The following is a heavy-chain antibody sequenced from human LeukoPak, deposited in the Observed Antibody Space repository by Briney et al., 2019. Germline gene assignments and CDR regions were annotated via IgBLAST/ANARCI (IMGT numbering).Heavy chain of an antibody. CDR1: GFTFSSYS. V-gene: IGHV3-7*03. J-gene: IGHJ3*02. CDR2: IKRDGSEK. D-gene: IGHD2-2*01. Sequence: GGSLRLSCAASGFTFSSYSMNWVRQAPGKGLEWVANIKRDGSEKYYVDSVKGRFTISRDNAKNSLYLQMNSLRAEDTAVYYCARDCSSTSCYDAFDIWGQGTMVTVSS. CDR3: ARDCSSTSCYDAFDI.